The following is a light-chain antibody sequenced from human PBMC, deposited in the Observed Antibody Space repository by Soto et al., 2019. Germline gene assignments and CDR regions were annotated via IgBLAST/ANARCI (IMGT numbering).Light chain of an antibody. CDR3: LLYYGGVHV. V-gene: IGLV7-43*01. CDR2: STN. CDR1: TGAVTSGYY. Sequence: QAVVTQAPSLTVSPGGTVTLTCGSSTGAVTSGYYPNWFQQKPGQAPRPLIYSTNNKYSLTPARFSGSLLGGKAALTLSRVQPEDEADYYCLLYYGGVHVFGTGTKLTVL. J-gene: IGLJ1*01.